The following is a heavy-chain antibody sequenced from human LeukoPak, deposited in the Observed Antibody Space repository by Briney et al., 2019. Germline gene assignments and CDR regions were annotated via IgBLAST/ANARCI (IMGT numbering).Heavy chain of an antibody. CDR2: IRSKAYGGTT. CDR3: TRYPYDSSGYYDY. Sequence: GGSLRHSCTASGFTFGDYAMSWVRQAPGKGLEWVGFIRSKAYGGTTEYAASVKGRFTISRDDSKSIAYLQMNSLKTEDTAVYYCTRYPYDSSGYYDYWGQGTLVTVSS. J-gene: IGHJ4*02. D-gene: IGHD3-22*01. CDR1: GFTFGDYA. V-gene: IGHV3-49*04.